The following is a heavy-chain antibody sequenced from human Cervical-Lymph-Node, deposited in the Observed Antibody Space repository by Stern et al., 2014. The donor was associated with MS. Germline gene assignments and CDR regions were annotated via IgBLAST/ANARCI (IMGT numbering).Heavy chain of an antibody. D-gene: IGHD4-23*01. V-gene: IGHV3-9*01. CDR3: AKSAVNYGGNSADAFDV. CDR2: ISVNSGTI. CDR1: GFTFDDYA. J-gene: IGHJ3*01. Sequence: EVQLVESGGGLVQPGRSLRLSCAASGFTFDDYAMHWVRQAPGKGLEWVSGISVNSGTIGYAASVKGRFTISRDNTMNSLFLQMNSVGADDTALYYCAKSAVNYGGNSADAFDVWGQGTMVTVSS.